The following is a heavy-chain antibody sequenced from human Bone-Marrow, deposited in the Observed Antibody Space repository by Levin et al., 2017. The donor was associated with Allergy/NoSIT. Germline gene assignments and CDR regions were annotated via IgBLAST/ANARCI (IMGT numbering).Heavy chain of an antibody. D-gene: IGHD4-17*01. CDR3: ARYHDYGDYGVFWFDP. CDR1: GGSISSYY. J-gene: IGHJ5*02. CDR2: IYYSGST. Sequence: PSQTLSLTCTVSGGSISSYYWSWIRQPPGKGLEWIGYIYYSGSTNYNPSLKSRVTISVDTSKNQFSLKLSSVTAADTAVYYCARYHDYGDYGVFWFDPWGQGTLVTVSS. V-gene: IGHV4-59*01.